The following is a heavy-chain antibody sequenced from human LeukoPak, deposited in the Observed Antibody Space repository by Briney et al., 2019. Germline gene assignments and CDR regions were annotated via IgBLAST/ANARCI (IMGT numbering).Heavy chain of an antibody. CDR2: XYXXGGT. V-gene: IGHV4-38-2*02. D-gene: IGHD4-11*01. CDR3: ARDADYFDP. CDR1: GYSISSXYY. Sequence: SETLXLTCAVSGYSISSXYYXXXIRPPPGXGLEXIXXXYXXGGTYXXPSLKSRVXXXXDXCKNHFSLKLSSVTAADTAVYYCARDADYFDPWGQGTLVIVSS. J-gene: IGHJ5*02.